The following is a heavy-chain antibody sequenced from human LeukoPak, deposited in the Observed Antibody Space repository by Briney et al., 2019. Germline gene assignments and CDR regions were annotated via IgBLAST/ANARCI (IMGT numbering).Heavy chain of an antibody. V-gene: IGHV4-30-2*01. D-gene: IGHD4-17*01. CDR1: GGSISSGDYS. J-gene: IGHJ1*01. CDR3: ASTVTEYFQH. Sequence: SETLSLTCTVSGGSISSGDYSSSWIRQPPGKGLEWIGYIYHRGSTYYNPSLKSRLTISVDRSKNQFSLKLSSVTAADTAVYYCASTVTEYFQHWGQGTLVTVSS. CDR2: IYHRGST.